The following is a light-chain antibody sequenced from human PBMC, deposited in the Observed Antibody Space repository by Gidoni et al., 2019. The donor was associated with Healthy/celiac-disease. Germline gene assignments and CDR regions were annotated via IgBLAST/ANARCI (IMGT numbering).Light chain of an antibody. V-gene: IGKV1-39*01. CDR2: AAS. J-gene: IGKJ5*01. CDR1: QSISSY. Sequence: DIQMTQSPSSLSASVGDRVTITCRAKQSISSYLDWYQQKPGKAPKLLINAASSLQSGVPPRFSGSGSGTDFTLTISSLQPEDFATYYCQQSYSTPTITFXXXTRLEI. CDR3: QQSYSTPTIT.